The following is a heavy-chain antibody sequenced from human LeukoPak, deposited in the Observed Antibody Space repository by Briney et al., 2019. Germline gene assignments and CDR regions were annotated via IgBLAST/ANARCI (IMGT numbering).Heavy chain of an antibody. Sequence: SETLSLTCTVPGGSISSYYWSWIRQPPGKGLEWIGYIYYSGSTNYNPSLKSRVTISVDTSKNRFSLKLSSVTAADTAVYYCARATTEGFLEWFNKYYFDYWGQGTLVTVSS. CDR3: ARATTEGFLEWFNKYYFDY. V-gene: IGHV4-59*01. J-gene: IGHJ4*02. CDR2: IYYSGST. CDR1: GGSISSYY. D-gene: IGHD3-3*01.